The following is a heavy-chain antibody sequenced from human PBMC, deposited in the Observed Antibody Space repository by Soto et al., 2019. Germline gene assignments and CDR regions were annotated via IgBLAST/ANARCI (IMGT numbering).Heavy chain of an antibody. Sequence: SETLSLTCAVYGGSFGGYYWSWIRQPPGKGLEWIGEINHSGSTNYNPSLKSRVTISVDTSKNQFSLKLSSVTAADTAVYYCAREDSYGYYFDYWGQGTLVTVSS. CDR3: AREDSYGYYFDY. D-gene: IGHD5-18*01. J-gene: IGHJ4*02. CDR2: INHSGST. CDR1: GGSFGGYY. V-gene: IGHV4-34*01.